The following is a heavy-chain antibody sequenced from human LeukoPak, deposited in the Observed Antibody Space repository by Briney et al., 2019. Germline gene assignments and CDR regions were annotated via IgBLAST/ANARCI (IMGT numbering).Heavy chain of an antibody. CDR3: ARDQGAYGDWRAFDI. Sequence: GGSLRLSCAASGFTFSSYAMHWVRQAPGKGLEYVSAISSNGGSTYYANSVKGRFTISRDNSKNTLYLQMGSLRAEDMAVYYCARDQGAYGDWRAFDIWGQGTMVTVSS. J-gene: IGHJ3*02. D-gene: IGHD4-17*01. CDR2: ISSNGGST. V-gene: IGHV3-64*01. CDR1: GFTFSSYA.